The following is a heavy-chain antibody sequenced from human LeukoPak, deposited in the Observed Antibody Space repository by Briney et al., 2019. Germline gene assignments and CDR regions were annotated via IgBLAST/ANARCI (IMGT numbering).Heavy chain of an antibody. J-gene: IGHJ3*02. Sequence: SESLSLTCTVSGGSISSYCWSWIRQPAGKGLEWIGRINTSGNTKYNPSFKSRVTMSLDTSKNQFSLNLGSVTAADTAVYYCARASYYESSNNIAFNIWGHGTMVTVSS. CDR1: GGSISSYC. CDR2: INTSGNT. V-gene: IGHV4-4*07. D-gene: IGHD3-22*01. CDR3: ARASYYESSNNIAFNI.